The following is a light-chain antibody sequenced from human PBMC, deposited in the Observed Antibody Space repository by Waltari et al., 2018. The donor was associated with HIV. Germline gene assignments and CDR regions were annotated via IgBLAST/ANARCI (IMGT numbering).Light chain of an antibody. CDR3: QAWDSSTVV. Sequence: SYELTQPPSVSVSPGQTASITCSGDKLGDKYACWYQQKPGQSPVLVISQDSKRPSGIPERFPGSNAGNTATLTISGTQAMDEADYYCQAWDSSTVVFGGGTKLTVL. CDR2: QDS. V-gene: IGLV3-1*01. J-gene: IGLJ2*01. CDR1: KLGDKY.